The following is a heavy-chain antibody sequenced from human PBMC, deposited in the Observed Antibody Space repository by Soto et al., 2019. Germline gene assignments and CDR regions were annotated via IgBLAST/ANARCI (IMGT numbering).Heavy chain of an antibody. CDR3: AVTELTFRENWF. CDR1: GYTFTSYD. CDR2: MNPNSGNT. Sequence: ASVKVSCKASGYTFTSYDINWVRQATGQGLEYLGWMNPNSGNTAYVQKFQGRVTMTWDTSITTAYMELSSLRSEDTAVYFCAVTELTFRENWF. D-gene: IGHD3-10*01. V-gene: IGHV1-8*01. J-gene: IGHJ5*01.